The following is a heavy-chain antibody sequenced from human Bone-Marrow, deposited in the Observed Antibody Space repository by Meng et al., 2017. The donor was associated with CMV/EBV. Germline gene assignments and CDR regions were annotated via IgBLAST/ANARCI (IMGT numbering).Heavy chain of an antibody. CDR2: ISGSGHSI. D-gene: IGHD2-21*01. J-gene: IGHJ4*02. V-gene: IGHV3-23*01. Sequence: GGSLRLSCAASGFTFSNSAMTWVRQAPGKGLEWVSAISGSGHSIYYADSVKGRFTISRDNSKNTLNLQLNSLRAEDTAVYYCAKLFILWPSSYSDYWGRGTLVTV. CDR3: AKLFILWPSSYSDY. CDR1: GFTFSNSA.